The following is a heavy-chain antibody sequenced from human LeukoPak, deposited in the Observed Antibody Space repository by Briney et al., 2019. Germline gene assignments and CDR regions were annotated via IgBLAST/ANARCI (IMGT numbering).Heavy chain of an antibody. Sequence: GSLRLSCAASGFTFSSYGMSWVRQAPGKGLEWIGEINHSGSTNYNPSLKSRVTISVDTSKNQFSLKLSSVTAADTAVYYCARGVSGYDRNWGQGTLVTVSS. V-gene: IGHV4-34*01. CDR3: ARGVSGYDRN. D-gene: IGHD5-12*01. CDR1: GFTFSSYG. CDR2: INHSGST. J-gene: IGHJ4*02.